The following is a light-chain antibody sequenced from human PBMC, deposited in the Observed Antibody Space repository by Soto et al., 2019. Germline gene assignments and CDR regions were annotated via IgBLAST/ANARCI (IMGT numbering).Light chain of an antibody. CDR2: EVS. V-gene: IGLV2-14*01. CDR3: SSYAGSYYV. CDR1: SSDVGGYNY. J-gene: IGLJ1*01. Sequence: QSALTQPASVSGSPGQSITISCTGTSSDVGGYNYLSWYQQHPGKAPRVMIYEVSNRPSGVSNRFSGSKSGNTASLTISGLQAEDEADYFCSSYAGSYYVFGTGTKLTVL.